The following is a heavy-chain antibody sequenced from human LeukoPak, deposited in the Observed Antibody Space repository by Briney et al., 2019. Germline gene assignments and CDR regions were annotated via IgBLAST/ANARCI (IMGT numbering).Heavy chain of an antibody. J-gene: IGHJ4*02. CDR3: ARVPPVWFGELFGGPGY. CDR1: GFTVNDNY. D-gene: IGHD3-10*01. V-gene: IGHV3-53*01. Sequence: GGSLRLSCAASGFTVNDNYMSWVRQTPGKGLEWISVINSGGTTYYADSVKGRFTISRDNSKNTLYLQMNSLRAEDTAVYYCARVPPVWFGELFGGPGYWGQGTLVTVSS. CDR2: INSGGTT.